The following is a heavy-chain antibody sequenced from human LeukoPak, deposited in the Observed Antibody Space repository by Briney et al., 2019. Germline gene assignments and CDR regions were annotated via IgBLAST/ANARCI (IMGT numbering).Heavy chain of an antibody. CDR1: GFTFDDYG. Sequence: PGGSLRLSCAASGFTFDDYGMSWVRQAPGKGLEWVSGINWNGGSTGYADSVKGRFTISRDNAKNSLYLQMNSLRAEDTALYYCARDQIPLSVLLGVPDYWGQGTLVTVSS. V-gene: IGHV3-20*04. D-gene: IGHD3-10*01. CDR2: INWNGGST. J-gene: IGHJ4*02. CDR3: ARDQIPLSVLLGVPDY.